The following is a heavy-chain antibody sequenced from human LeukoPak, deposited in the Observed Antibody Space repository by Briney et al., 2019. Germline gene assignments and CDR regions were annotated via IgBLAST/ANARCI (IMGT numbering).Heavy chain of an antibody. V-gene: IGHV3-64D*06. CDR1: GITFSSYA. CDR3: VKSPFGLVVVPANWFDP. D-gene: IGHD2-2*01. CDR2: ISSNGGST. J-gene: IGHJ5*02. Sequence: GRSLRLSCAASGITFSSYAMHWVRQAPGKGLEYVSAISSNGGSTYYADSVKGRFTISRDNSKNTLYLQMSSLRAEDTAVYYCVKSPFGLVVVPANWFDPWGQGTLVTVSS.